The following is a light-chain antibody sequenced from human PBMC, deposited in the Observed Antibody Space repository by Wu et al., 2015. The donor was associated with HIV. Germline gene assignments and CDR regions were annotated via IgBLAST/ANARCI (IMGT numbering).Light chain of an antibody. V-gene: IGKV1-5*03. Sequence: DIQMTQSPSTLSTSLGDRVTITCRASQSINSWLAWYQQKPGKAPKLLISKASNVESGVPSRFSGSGSGTEFTLTINSLQPDDFATYYCQQYASHPFTFGLGTKVDIK. CDR1: QSINSW. CDR3: QQYASHPFT. CDR2: KAS. J-gene: IGKJ3*01.